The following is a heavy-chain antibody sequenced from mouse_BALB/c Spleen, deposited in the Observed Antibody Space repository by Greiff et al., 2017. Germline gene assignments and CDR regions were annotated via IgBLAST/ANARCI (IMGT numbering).Heavy chain of an antibody. D-gene: IGHD2-4*01. CDR2: IDPASGNT. J-gene: IGHJ4*01. CDR1: GFNIKDTY. Sequence: EVKLVESGAELVKPGASVKLSCTASGFNIKDTYMHWVKQRPEQGLEWIGRIDPASGNTKYDPKFQGKATLTADTSSNTAYLQLSSLTSENTAVYYCARGEDYGDYARGYWGQRASVTVSS. V-gene: IGHV14-3*02. CDR3: ARGEDYGDYARGY.